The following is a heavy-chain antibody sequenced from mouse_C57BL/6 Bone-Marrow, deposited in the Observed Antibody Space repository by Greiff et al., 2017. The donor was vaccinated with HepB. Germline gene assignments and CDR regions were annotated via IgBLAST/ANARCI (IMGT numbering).Heavy chain of an antibody. D-gene: IGHD2-2*01. CDR1: GYSITSGYY. Sequence: VQLKESGPGLVKPSQSLSLTCSVTGYSITSGYYWNWIRQFPGNKLEWMGYISYDGSNNYNPSLKNRISITRDTSKNQFFLKLNSVTTEDTATYYCARDRGLRRWFAYWGQGTLVTVSA. V-gene: IGHV3-6*01. CDR2: ISYDGSN. CDR3: ARDRGLRRWFAY. J-gene: IGHJ3*01.